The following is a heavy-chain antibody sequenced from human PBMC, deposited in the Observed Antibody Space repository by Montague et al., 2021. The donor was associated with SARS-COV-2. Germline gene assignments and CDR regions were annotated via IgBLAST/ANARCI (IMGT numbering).Heavy chain of an antibody. Sequence: TLSLTCTVSGVSISSGSYYWSWIRQPAGKGLEWIGRIYTSGTTDYSFSLKSRVTISVDTSKNQFSLKLTSVTAADTAVYYCARAHSGGWAHLDNWGQGSLVTVSS. D-gene: IGHD5-12*01. CDR2: IYTSGTT. CDR1: GVSISSGSYY. J-gene: IGHJ4*02. CDR3: ARAHSGGWAHLDN. V-gene: IGHV4-61*02.